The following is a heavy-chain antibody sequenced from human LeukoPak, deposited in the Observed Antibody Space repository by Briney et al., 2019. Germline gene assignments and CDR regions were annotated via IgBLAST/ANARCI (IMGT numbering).Heavy chain of an antibody. CDR2: ISSSGSTI. CDR1: GSTFSDYY. CDR3: ARAQGYCGGDCYKTAFDY. D-gene: IGHD2-21*02. Sequence: PGGSLRLSCAASGSTFSDYYMSWIRQAPGKGLEWVSYISSSGSTIYYADSVKGRFTISRDNAKNSLYLQMNSLRAEDTAVYYCARAQGYCGGDCYKTAFDYWGQGTLVTVSS. V-gene: IGHV3-11*01. J-gene: IGHJ4*02.